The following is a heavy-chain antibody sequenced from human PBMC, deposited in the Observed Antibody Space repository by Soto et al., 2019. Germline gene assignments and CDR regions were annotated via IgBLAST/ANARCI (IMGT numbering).Heavy chain of an antibody. Sequence: QVQLVQSGAEVKKPGASVKVSCKASGYTFTSYGISWVRQAPGQGLEWMGWISAYNGNTNYAQKLQGRVTMTTDTSTCTTYMXLRSLRSDDTAVYYCASNYLYYYGSGNTNYYGMDVWGQGTTVTVSS. D-gene: IGHD3-10*01. CDR3: ASNYLYYYGSGNTNYYGMDV. CDR2: ISAYNGNT. V-gene: IGHV1-18*01. CDR1: GYTFTSYG. J-gene: IGHJ6*02.